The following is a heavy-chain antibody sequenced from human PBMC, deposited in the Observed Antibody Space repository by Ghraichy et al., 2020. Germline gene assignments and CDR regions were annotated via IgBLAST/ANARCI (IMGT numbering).Heavy chain of an antibody. CDR1: GFSFDSYW. Sequence: GGSLRLSCAASGFSFDSYWMTWVRQAPGKGLEWVASIKQDGSEKDFVDSVRGRFSISRDDANNSLSLQMYSLRVEDTATYYCVRGRKISDYWGQGTLVTVSS. CDR2: IKQDGSEK. J-gene: IGHJ4*02. V-gene: IGHV3-7*01. CDR3: VRGRKISDY.